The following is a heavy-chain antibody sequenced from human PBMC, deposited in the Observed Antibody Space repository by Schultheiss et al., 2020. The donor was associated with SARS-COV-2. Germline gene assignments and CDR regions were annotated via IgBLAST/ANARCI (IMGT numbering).Heavy chain of an antibody. CDR3: ARDRSPLGDYNAYFDY. V-gene: IGHV3-13*05. CDR2: IGTAGDP. D-gene: IGHD4-17*01. Sequence: GGSLRLSCVASGFTFSSYDMHWVRQATGKGLEWVSAIGTAGDPYYPGSVKGRFTISRDNSKNTLYVEMNSLRAEDTAVYHCARDRSPLGDYNAYFDYWGQGTLVTVSS. CDR1: GFTFSSYD. J-gene: IGHJ4*02.